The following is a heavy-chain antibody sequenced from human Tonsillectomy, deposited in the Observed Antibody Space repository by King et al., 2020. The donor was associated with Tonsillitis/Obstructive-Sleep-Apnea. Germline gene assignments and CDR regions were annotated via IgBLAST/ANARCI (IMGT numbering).Heavy chain of an antibody. J-gene: IGHJ4*02. Sequence: QLVQSGAELKKPGASVKVSCKASGYTFTSYGISWVRQAPGQGLEWMAWISAHNGHTNYAQKLQGRVTMTTDTSTSTAYMELRSLRSDDTAVYYCARDSMSHYYDSSGYYTFNYWGQGTLVTVSS. V-gene: IGHV1-18*01. CDR1: GYTFTSYG. CDR2: ISAHNGHT. D-gene: IGHD3-22*01. CDR3: ARDSMSHYYDSSGYYTFNY.